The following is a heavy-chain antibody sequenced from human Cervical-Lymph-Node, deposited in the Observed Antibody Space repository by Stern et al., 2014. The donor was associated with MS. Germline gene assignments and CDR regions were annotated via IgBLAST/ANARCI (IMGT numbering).Heavy chain of an antibody. CDR2: IYWDDSK. Sequence: QVTLKESGPTLVKPTQTLTLTCTFSGFSLSTSGVGVGWIHQPPGKALACLAFIYWDDSKRYSPSLKNRLTITKDTSKNQVVLTMNNMDPVDTATFYCATHAPGVVPAALDYWGQGTLVTVS. J-gene: IGHJ4*02. CDR1: GFSLSTSGVG. V-gene: IGHV2-5*02. D-gene: IGHD2-2*01. CDR3: ATHAPGVVPAALDY.